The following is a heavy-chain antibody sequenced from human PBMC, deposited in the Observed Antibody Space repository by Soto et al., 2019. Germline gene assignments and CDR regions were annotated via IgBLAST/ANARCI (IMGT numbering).Heavy chain of an antibody. CDR1: GGSFSGYY. J-gene: IGHJ6*03. D-gene: IGHD2-2*01. Sequence: QVQLQQWGAGLLKPSETLSLTCAVYGGSFSGYYWSWIRQPPGKGLEWIGEINHSGSTNYNPSLKSRVTIAVDTSKNQFSLKLSSVTAADTAVYYCASNRPLGYCSSTSCYRRGEYYYYYMDVWGKGTTVTVSS. V-gene: IGHV4-34*01. CDR2: INHSGST. CDR3: ASNRPLGYCSSTSCYRRGEYYYYYMDV.